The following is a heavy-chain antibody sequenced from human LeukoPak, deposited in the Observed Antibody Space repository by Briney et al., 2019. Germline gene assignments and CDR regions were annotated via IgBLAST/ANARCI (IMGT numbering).Heavy chain of an antibody. J-gene: IGHJ3*02. CDR3: ARGAIRGSHLFDI. D-gene: IGHD3-10*01. CDR2: IYYSGST. V-gene: IGHV4-59*08. CDR1: GGSINSYY. Sequence: PSETLSLTCTVSGGSINSYYWSWIRQPPGKGLEWIGYIYYSGSTNYNPSLKSRVTISVDTSKNQFSLNLRSVSAADTAVYFCARGAIRGSHLFDIWGQGTMVTVSS.